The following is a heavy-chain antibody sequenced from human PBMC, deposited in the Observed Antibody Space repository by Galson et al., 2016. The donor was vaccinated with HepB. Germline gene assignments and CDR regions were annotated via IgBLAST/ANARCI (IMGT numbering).Heavy chain of an antibody. D-gene: IGHD2-15*01. Sequence: QSGAEVTKPGESLRISCKGSGYSFTSYWITWVRQMPGKGLEWMGTIDPSDSYTNYSPSFQGHVTISEDKSISTAYLQWSSRKDSDTALYYCASGSGVAAREYYDYDSDVWGKGTTVTGSS. V-gene: IGHV5-10-1*01. J-gene: IGHJ6*03. CDR2: IDPSDSYT. CDR1: GYSFTSYW. CDR3: ASGSGVAAREYYDYDSDV.